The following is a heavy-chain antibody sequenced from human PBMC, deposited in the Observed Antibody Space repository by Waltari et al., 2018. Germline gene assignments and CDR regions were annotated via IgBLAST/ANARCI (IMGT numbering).Heavy chain of an antibody. CDR1: GDSISTTKW. CDR2: VHHSGSA. Sequence: QVQLQESGPGLVKPSGTLSLTCAVSGDSISTTKWWSWVRQPPGRGLEWIGEVHHSGSAKYNPSLKSRVTISVDKSKNQFSLKLTSVTAADTAVYYCARRDYYDSTAYWGDWGQGTLVTVSS. V-gene: IGHV4-4*02. D-gene: IGHD3-22*01. J-gene: IGHJ4*02. CDR3: ARRDYYDSTAYWGD.